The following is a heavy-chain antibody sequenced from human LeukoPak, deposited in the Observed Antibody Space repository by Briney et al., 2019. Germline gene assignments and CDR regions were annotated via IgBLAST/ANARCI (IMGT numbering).Heavy chain of an antibody. D-gene: IGHD6-13*01. CDR2: ISGNNGNT. CDR3: ARGGRDSSSWFFDY. J-gene: IGHJ4*02. Sequence: ASVKVSCKASGYSFSSYGISWVRQAPGQGLEWMTWISGNNGNTDFAKNFQGRVTMTTDTSTTIVYMELRSLKSDDTAVYFCARGGRDSSSWFFDYWGQGTLVTVSS. CDR1: GYSFSSYG. V-gene: IGHV1-18*01.